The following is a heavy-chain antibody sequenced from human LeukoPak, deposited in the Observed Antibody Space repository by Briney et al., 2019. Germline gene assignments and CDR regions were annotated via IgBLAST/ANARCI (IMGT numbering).Heavy chain of an antibody. D-gene: IGHD2-2*01. V-gene: IGHV1-2*02. CDR1: GYTFTGYY. Sequence: GASVKVSCKASGYTFTGYYMHWVRQAPGQGLEWMGWINPNSGGTNYAQKFQGRVTMTRDTSISTAYMELSRLRSDDTAVYYCARDLVVPAAIEGWTDYWGQGTLVTVSS. CDR2: INPNSGGT. CDR3: ARDLVVPAAIEGWTDY. J-gene: IGHJ4*02.